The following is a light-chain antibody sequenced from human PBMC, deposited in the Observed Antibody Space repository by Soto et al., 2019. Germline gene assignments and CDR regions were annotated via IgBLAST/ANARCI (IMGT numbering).Light chain of an antibody. J-gene: IGKJ1*01. CDR3: LQHKSYQWT. CDR1: QPISNY. V-gene: IGKV1-17*03. Sequence: DLPMTQSPSAMSASVGDRVIITCRSSQPISNYLAWFQQKPGQAPKRLIYAASTLQSGVPSRFSGSGSGTEFSLTIDTLEPEDFATYFCLQHKSYQWTFGQGTKVEIK. CDR2: AAS.